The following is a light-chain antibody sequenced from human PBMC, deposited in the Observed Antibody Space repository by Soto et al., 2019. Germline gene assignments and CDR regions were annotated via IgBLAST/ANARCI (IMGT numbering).Light chain of an antibody. CDR2: EVT. CDR1: SSDVGAYGY. J-gene: IGLJ2*01. Sequence: QSALTQPASVSGSPGQSITISCTGTSSDVGAYGYVSWYQQHPGKAPKLLIYEVTNRPSGVSDRFSGSKSGNTASLTISGLRAEDEAYYYGTSYTGFISVIFGGGTKVTVL. CDR3: TSYTGFISVI. V-gene: IGLV2-14*01.